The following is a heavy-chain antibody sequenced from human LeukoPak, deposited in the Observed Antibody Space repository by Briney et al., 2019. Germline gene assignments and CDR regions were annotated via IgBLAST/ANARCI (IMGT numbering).Heavy chain of an antibody. V-gene: IGHV3-7*01. CDR2: INQDGSAG. Sequence: GGSLRLSCVLSGFPYRNYFMSWVRRALGKGLEGGANINQDGSAGLYADSSGGRFTISRDKTKNSLYLQMTGLRAEDTAVYYCARDRAPSVYSGYIHWGQGTLVTVSS. CDR1: GFPYRNYF. J-gene: IGHJ4*02. D-gene: IGHD3-22*01. CDR3: ARDRAPSVYSGYIH.